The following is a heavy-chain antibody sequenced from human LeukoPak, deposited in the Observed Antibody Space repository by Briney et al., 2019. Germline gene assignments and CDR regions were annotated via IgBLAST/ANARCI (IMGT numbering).Heavy chain of an antibody. CDR2: IAHHGNDK. CDR3: AKDGSWSCTD. CDR1: GFTFSSYS. D-gene: IGHD2-8*02. Sequence: GGSLRLSCAASGFTFSSYSMNWVRQGPGKGLEWVAYIAHHGNDKYYADSVKGRFTISRDNFKRTLYLQMNGLKPDTAVYYCAKDGSWSCTDWGQGTLVTVSS. J-gene: IGHJ4*02. V-gene: IGHV3-30*02.